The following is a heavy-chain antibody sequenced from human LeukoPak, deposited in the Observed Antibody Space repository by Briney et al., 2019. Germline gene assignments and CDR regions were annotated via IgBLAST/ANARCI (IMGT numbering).Heavy chain of an antibody. V-gene: IGHV3-7*01. CDR2: IKQDGSEK. CDR3: ARVFTDCSSTSCYPGDAFDI. D-gene: IGHD2-2*01. J-gene: IGHJ3*02. Sequence: PGGSLRLSCAASGFTFSSYWMSWVRQAPGKGLEWVANIKQDGSEKYYVDSVKGRFTISRDNAKNSLYLQMNSLRAEDTAVYYCARVFTDCSSTSCYPGDAFDIWGQGTMVTVSS. CDR1: GFTFSSYW.